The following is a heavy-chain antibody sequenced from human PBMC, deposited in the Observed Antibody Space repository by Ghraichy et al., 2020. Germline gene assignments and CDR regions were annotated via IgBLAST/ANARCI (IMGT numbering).Heavy chain of an antibody. CDR2: ISSSSSTI. D-gene: IGHD3-10*01. CDR1: GFTFSSYS. Sequence: GGSLRLSCAASGFTFSSYSMNWVRQAPGKGLEWVSYISSSSSTIYYADSVKGRFTISRDNAKNSLYLQMNSLRDEDTAVYYCARDSFYHYGSGRHKKGYIFDYWGQGTLVTVSS. V-gene: IGHV3-48*02. CDR3: ARDSFYHYGSGRHKKGYIFDY. J-gene: IGHJ4*02.